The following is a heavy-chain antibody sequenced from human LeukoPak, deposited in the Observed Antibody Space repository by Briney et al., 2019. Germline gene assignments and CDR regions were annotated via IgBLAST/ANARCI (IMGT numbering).Heavy chain of an antibody. V-gene: IGHV4-34*01. CDR2: INHSGST. CDR3: AKPFPVDTAMVNGAFDI. CDR1: GGSFSGYY. J-gene: IGHJ3*02. D-gene: IGHD5-18*01. Sequence: SETLSLTCAVYGGSFSGYYWSWIRQPPGKGLEWIGEINHSGSTNYNTSLKSRVTISVDTSKNQFSLKLSSVTAADTAVYYCAKPFPVDTAMVNGAFDIWGQGTVVTVSS.